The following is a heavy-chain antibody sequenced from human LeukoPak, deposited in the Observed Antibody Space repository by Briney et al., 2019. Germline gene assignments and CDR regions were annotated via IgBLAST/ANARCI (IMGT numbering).Heavy chain of an antibody. CDR2: INPSGGST. D-gene: IGHD6-6*01. J-gene: IGHJ6*03. CDR3: ARVVAARPAHYYYYYYMDV. Sequence: GASVKVSCKASGYTFTSYYMHWVRQAPGQGLEWMGIINPSGGSTSYAQKFQGRVTMTRDTSTSTVYMELSSLRSEDTVVYYCARVVAARPAHYYYYYYMDVWGKGTTVTVSS. CDR1: GYTFTSYY. V-gene: IGHV1-46*01.